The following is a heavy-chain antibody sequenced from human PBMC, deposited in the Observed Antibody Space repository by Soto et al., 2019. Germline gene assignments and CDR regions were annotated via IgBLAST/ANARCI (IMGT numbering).Heavy chain of an antibody. CDR2: VYYSGST. D-gene: IGHD2-15*01. CDR3: ARGQQDIVVVVAATVHYYYGMDV. V-gene: IGHV4-59*11. J-gene: IGHJ6*02. CDR1: GGSISSHY. Sequence: SETLSLTCTVSGGSISSHYWSWIRQPPGQGLEWIGYVYYSGSTNYNPSLKSRVTISVDTSKNQFSLKLSSVTAADTAVYYCARGQQDIVVVVAATVHYYYGMDVWGQGTTVTVSS.